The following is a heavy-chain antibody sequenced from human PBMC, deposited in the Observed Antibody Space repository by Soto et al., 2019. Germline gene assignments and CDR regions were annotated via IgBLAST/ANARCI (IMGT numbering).Heavy chain of an antibody. J-gene: IGHJ4*02. Sequence: PGGSLRLSYAASGFTFSSYGMHWVRQAPGKGLEWVAVISYDGSNKYYADSVKGRFTISRDNSKNTLYLQMNSPRAEDTAVYYCAKDHTRFAYSSGSVDYWGQGTLVTVSS. CDR3: AKDHTRFAYSSGSVDY. D-gene: IGHD6-19*01. V-gene: IGHV3-30*18. CDR1: GFTFSSYG. CDR2: ISYDGSNK.